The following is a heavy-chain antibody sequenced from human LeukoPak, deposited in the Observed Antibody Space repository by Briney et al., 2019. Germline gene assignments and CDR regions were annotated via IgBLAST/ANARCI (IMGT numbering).Heavy chain of an antibody. Sequence: SETLSLTCSVSAGSVTTNYYWGWIRQAPGKGLEWIGSMYDTANAYYNPSLKSRVAMSVDTSRGLFSLQLNSVTATDTAVYYCASAFSAYDPFDSWGQGTLVTVSS. CDR1: AGSVTTNYY. CDR3: ASAFSAYDPFDS. V-gene: IGHV4-39*01. D-gene: IGHD5-12*01. J-gene: IGHJ5*01. CDR2: MYDTANA.